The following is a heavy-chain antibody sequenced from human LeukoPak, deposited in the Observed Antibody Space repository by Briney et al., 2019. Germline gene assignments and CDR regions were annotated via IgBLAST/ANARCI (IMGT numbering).Heavy chain of an antibody. V-gene: IGHV1-58*02. CDR1: GFTFTSSA. CDR3: AADLNYYDSKDVRAAAFDI. Sequence: GASVKVSCKASGFTFTSSAMQWVRQARGQRLEWIGWIVVGSGNTNYAQKFQERVTITRDMSTSTAYMELSSLRSEDTAVYYCAADLNYYDSKDVRAAAFDIWGQGTMVTVSS. CDR2: IVVGSGNT. D-gene: IGHD3-22*01. J-gene: IGHJ3*02.